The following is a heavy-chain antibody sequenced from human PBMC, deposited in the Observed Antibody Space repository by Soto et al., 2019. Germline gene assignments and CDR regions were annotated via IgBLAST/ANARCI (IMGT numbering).Heavy chain of an antibody. V-gene: IGHV4-61*01. J-gene: IGHJ3*02. CDR1: GGSVSSDSYY. CDR2: IYYSGST. Sequence: SETLSLTCTASGGSVSSDSYYWSWIRQPPGKGLEWIGYIYYSGSTNYNPSLKSRVTISVDTSKNQFSLKLSSVTAADTAVYYCARDRPYSGSYWDAFDIWGQGTMVTVSS. CDR3: ARDRPYSGSYWDAFDI. D-gene: IGHD1-26*01.